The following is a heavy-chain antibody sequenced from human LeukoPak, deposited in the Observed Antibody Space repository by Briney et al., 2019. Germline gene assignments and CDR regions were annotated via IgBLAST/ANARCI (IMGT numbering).Heavy chain of an antibody. V-gene: IGHV4-59*01. D-gene: IGHD4-17*01. CDR3: ARDTHDYGDYVPIWYFDL. Sequence: PSETLSLTCTVSGGSISSYYWSWIRQPPGKGLEWIGYIYYSGSTNYNPSLKSRVAISVDTSKNQFSLKLSSVTAADTAVYYCARDTHDYGDYVPIWYFDLWGRGTLVTVSS. J-gene: IGHJ2*01. CDR1: GGSISSYY. CDR2: IYYSGST.